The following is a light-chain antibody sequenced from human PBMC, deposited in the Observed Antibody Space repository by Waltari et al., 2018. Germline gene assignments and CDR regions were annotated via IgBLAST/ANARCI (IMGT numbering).Light chain of an antibody. Sequence: DVVVTQSPLSLPVTLGPPASISCRSSQSLVSSDGNTYLNWFHLRPGQSPRRLIYETSKRDSGVPDRFSGSGSGAGFTLKISRVEAEDVGIYYCMQATHWPYTFGQGTKLEIK. CDR3: MQATHWPYT. V-gene: IGKV2-30*01. CDR1: QSLVSSDGNTY. J-gene: IGKJ2*01. CDR2: ETS.